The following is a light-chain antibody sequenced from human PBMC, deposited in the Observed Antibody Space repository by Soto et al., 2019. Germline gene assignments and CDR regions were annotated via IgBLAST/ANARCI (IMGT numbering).Light chain of an antibody. V-gene: IGKV1-8*01. CDR1: QGISSY. CDR2: AAS. CDR3: QQYYSYPPLT. Sequence: AIRMTQSPSSLSASTGDRVTITCRASQGISSYLAWYQQKPGKAPKLLIYAASTLQSGVPSRFSGSGSGTDFTLTIRCLQSEDFATYHCQQYYSYPPLTFGGGTKVAIK. J-gene: IGKJ4*01.